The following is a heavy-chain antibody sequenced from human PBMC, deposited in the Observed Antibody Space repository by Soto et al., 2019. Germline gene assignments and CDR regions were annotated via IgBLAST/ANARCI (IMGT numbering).Heavy chain of an antibody. D-gene: IGHD4-17*01. CDR3: ARGRDGGAVY. Sequence: QVQLQQWGAGLLKPSETLSLTCAVYGGSFSGYYWSWIRQPPGKGLEWIGEINPSGSTNYTPSLKSRVTISGDTPKNQFSLKLTSVTAADTAVYYCARGRDGGAVYWGQGTLVTVSS. CDR1: GGSFSGYY. J-gene: IGHJ4*02. CDR2: INPSGST. V-gene: IGHV4-34*01.